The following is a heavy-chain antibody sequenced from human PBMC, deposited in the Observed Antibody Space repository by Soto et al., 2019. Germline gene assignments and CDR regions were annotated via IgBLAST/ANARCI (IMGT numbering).Heavy chain of an antibody. V-gene: IGHV4-4*02. Sequence: SETLSLTCVVSGDSISSSTWWSWVRQPPGKGLEWVGEVYHSGSTNYNPSLKSRLIISVDKSKNLFSLSLSSVTAADTAIYYCARDQLPFDYWGQGALVTVSS. CDR2: VYHSGST. CDR1: GDSISSSTW. CDR3: ARDQLPFDY. D-gene: IGHD1-1*01. J-gene: IGHJ4*02.